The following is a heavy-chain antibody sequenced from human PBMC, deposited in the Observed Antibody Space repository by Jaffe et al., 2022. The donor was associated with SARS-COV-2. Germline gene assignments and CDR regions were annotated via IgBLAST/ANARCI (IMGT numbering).Heavy chain of an antibody. J-gene: IGHJ6*03. Sequence: EVQLVEFGGGLVRPGGSLRISCRASGFSFSDHYMDWVRQAPGKGLEWVGRSRNKVQGYTTEYAASVQGRFTISRDDSTKSLYLQMNSLRTDDTAVYYCVRERERFVVEGVIRWGPKPGKSYHHMDVWGRGTKVIVSS. CDR3: VRERERFVVEGVIRWGPKPGKSYHHMDV. CDR1: GFSFSDHY. CDR2: SRNKVQGYTT. D-gene: IGHD3-16*02. V-gene: IGHV3-72*01.